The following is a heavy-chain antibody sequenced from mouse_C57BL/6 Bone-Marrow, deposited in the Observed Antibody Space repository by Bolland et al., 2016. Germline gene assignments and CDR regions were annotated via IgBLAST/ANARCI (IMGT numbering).Heavy chain of an antibody. CDR3: ARQRGYSFAY. J-gene: IGHJ3*01. V-gene: IGHV5-2*01. Sequence: INSDGGSTYYPDTMARRFIISRDNTKKTLYLQMSSLRSEDTALYYCARQRGYSFAYWGQGTLV. CDR2: INSDGGST.